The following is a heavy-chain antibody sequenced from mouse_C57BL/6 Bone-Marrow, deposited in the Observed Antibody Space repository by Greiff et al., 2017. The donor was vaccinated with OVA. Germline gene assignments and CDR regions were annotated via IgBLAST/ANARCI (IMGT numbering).Heavy chain of an antibody. V-gene: IGHV1-55*01. CDR1: GYTFTSYW. D-gene: IGHD1-2*01. Sequence: QVQLQQSGAELVKPGASVKMSCKASGYTFTSYWITWVKQRPGQGLEWIGDIYRGSGSINYNEKFKSKATLTVDTSSSTSYMQLSSLTSEDSAVYYCARTASLLRFPWFAYWGQGTLVTVST. CDR3: ARTASLLRFPWFAY. CDR2: IYRGSGSI. J-gene: IGHJ3*01.